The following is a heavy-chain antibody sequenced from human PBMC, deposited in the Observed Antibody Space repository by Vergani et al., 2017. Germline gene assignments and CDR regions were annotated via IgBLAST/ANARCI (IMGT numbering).Heavy chain of an antibody. D-gene: IGHD1-26*01. CDR3: ARESIVRYYFDY. J-gene: IGHJ4*02. Sequence: QVQLVQSGAEVKKPGASVKVSCKASGYTFTSYYMHWVRQAPGKGLEWMGIINPSGGSTSYAQKFQGRGTMTRDTSTSTVYMELSSLRSEDTAVYYFARESIVRYYFDYWGQGTLVTVSS. V-gene: IGHV1-46*03. CDR1: GYTFTSYY. CDR2: INPSGGST.